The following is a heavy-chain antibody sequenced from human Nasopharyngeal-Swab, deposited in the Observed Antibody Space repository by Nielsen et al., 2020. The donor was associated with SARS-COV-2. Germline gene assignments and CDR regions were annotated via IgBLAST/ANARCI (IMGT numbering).Heavy chain of an antibody. J-gene: IGHJ4*02. D-gene: IGHD5-18*01. Sequence: WIRQPPGKGLEWVAIIRYDGNNKYYADSVKGRFTISRDNSKNTLYLQMNSLRAEDTAVYYCARDLDTAMYHSFFDYWGQGTLVTVSS. CDR2: IRYDGNNK. V-gene: IGHV3-33*01. CDR3: ARDLDTAMYHSFFDY.